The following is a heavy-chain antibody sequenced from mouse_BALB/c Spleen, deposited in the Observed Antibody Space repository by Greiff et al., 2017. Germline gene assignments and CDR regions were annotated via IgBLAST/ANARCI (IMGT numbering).Heavy chain of an antibody. J-gene: IGHJ4*01. D-gene: IGHD1-2*01. CDR1: GYTFTDYA. V-gene: IGHV1-67*01. Sequence: QVQLKQSGPEVVRPGVSVKISCKGSGYTFTDYAMPWVKQSPAKSLEWIGVISTYNGNTNYTQRFKGKATMTVDKSSSTAYMELARLTSEDSAIYYCARSENSITPATRAMDYWGQGTSVTVSS. CDR2: ISTYNGNT. CDR3: ARSENSITPATRAMDY.